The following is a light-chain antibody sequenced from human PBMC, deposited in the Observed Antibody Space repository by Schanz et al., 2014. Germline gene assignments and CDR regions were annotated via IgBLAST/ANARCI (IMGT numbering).Light chain of an antibody. Sequence: EIVMTQFPATLSVSPGERATLSCRASQSISSNLAWYQQRPGQAPRLLIYGASTRATGIPARFSGSGSGTEFALTINSLQSEDFAVYYCQQRSNWPPLTFGGGTKVEIK. CDR1: QSISSN. V-gene: IGKV3-15*01. CDR3: QQRSNWPPLT. J-gene: IGKJ4*01. CDR2: GAS.